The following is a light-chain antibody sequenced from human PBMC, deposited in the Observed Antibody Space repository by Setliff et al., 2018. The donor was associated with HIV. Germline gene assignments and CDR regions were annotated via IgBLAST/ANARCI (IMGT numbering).Light chain of an antibody. Sequence: QSALTQPASVSGSPGQSITISCTGSTSDMSHYNFVSWYQQHPGTAPNLMIYEVSHRPPGVSSRFAGSKSGNTASLTISGLQAEDEADYFCASYTRNDLYVFGSGTKVTVL. CDR3: ASYTRNDLYV. V-gene: IGLV2-14*01. J-gene: IGLJ1*01. CDR2: EVS. CDR1: TSDMSHYNF.